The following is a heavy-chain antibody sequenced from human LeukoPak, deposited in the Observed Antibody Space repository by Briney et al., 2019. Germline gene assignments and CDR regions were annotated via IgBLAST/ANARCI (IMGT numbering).Heavy chain of an antibody. D-gene: IGHD3-10*01. CDR3: ARRRMVRGVTPFDY. J-gene: IGHJ4*02. CDR2: IYPGDSDT. Sequence: GESLKISCKASGYTFKVYWIAWVRQMPGNGLEWMGIIYPGDSDTRYSPSFQGQVTISADKSISTAYLQWSSLKASDTAMYYCARRRMVRGVTPFDYWGQGTLVTVSS. CDR1: GYTFKVYW. V-gene: IGHV5-51*01.